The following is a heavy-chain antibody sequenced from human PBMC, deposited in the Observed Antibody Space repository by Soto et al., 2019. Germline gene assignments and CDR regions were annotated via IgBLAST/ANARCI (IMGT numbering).Heavy chain of an antibody. J-gene: IGHJ6*02. D-gene: IGHD2-2*01. Sequence: GGSLRLSCAASGFTFSSYEMNWVRQAPGKGLEWVSYISSSGSTIYYADSVKGRFTISRDNAKNSLHLQMDTLRAEDTAIYYCARQGSSTKYYTMDVWGQGTTVTVSS. CDR3: ARQGSSTKYYTMDV. CDR1: GFTFSSYE. V-gene: IGHV3-48*03. CDR2: ISSSGSTI.